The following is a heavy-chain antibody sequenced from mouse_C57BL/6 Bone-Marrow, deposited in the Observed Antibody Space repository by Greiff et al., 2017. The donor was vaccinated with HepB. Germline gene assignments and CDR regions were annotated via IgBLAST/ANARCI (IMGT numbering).Heavy chain of an antibody. CDR3: AREAPGGITTVVKRDY. D-gene: IGHD1-1*01. CDR2: IDPSDSYT. V-gene: IGHV1-50*01. Sequence: QVQLQQPGAELVKPGASVKLSCKASGYTFTSYWMQWVKQRPGQGLEWIGEIDPSDSYTNYNQKFKGKATLTVDTSSSTAYMQLSSLTSEDSAVYYCAREAPGGITTVVKRDYWGQGTTLTVSS. CDR1: GYTFTSYW. J-gene: IGHJ2*01.